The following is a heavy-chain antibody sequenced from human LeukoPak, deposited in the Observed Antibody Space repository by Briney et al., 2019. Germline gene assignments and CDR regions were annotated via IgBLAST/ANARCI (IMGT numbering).Heavy chain of an antibody. V-gene: IGHV4-4*07. CDR3: ARGSSGNIVVVPAVAGPNWFDP. Sequence: SETLSLTCTVSGGSISSYYWSWIRQPAGKGLEWIGRIYTSGSTNYNPSLKSRVTMSVDTSKNQFSLKLSSVTAADTAVYYCARGSSGNIVVVPAVAGPNWFDPWGQGTLVTVSS. CDR2: IYTSGST. CDR1: GGSISSYY. J-gene: IGHJ5*02. D-gene: IGHD2-2*01.